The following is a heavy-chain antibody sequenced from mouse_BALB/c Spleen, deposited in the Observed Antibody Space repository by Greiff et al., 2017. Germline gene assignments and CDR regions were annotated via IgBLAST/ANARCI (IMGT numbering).Heavy chain of an antibody. CDR1: GYTFTSYW. CDR3: TRWGYDVDYFDY. V-gene: IGHV1-5*01. Sequence: EVQLQQSGTVLARPGASVKMSCKASGYTFTSYWMHWVKQRPGQGLEWIGAIYPGNSDTSYNQKFKGKAKLTAVTSTSTAYMELSSLTNEDSAVYYCTRWGYDVDYFDYWGQGTTLTVSS. J-gene: IGHJ2*01. D-gene: IGHD2-2*01. CDR2: IYPGNSDT.